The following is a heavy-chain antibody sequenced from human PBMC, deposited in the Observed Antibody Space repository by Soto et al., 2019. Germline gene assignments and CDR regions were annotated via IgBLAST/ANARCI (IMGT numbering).Heavy chain of an antibody. CDR2: IKGSGEST. D-gene: IGHD3-3*01. Sequence: EVQPFESGGGLVQPGGSLRLSCAASGVTFSNYAMSWVRQAPGKGLEWVSSIKGSGESTYYADSVMGRFTISRDNSRNTLYLQMNSVRAEDTDIYYCAKDVSSGIFSAFDIWGQGTMVTVSS. V-gene: IGHV3-23*01. CDR3: AKDVSSGIFSAFDI. J-gene: IGHJ3*02. CDR1: GVTFSNYA.